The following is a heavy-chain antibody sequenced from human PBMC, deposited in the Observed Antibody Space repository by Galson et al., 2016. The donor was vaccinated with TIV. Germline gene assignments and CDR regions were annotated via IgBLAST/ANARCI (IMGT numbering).Heavy chain of an antibody. CDR2: RSYDGSNE. D-gene: IGHD3-3*01. CDR1: GFPFSSYT. J-gene: IGHJ4*02. V-gene: IGHV3-30*04. CDR3: ARDGHDFWSGGANTLDY. Sequence: LRLSCAASGFPFSSYTMHWVRQAPGKGLEWVAIRSYDGSNEYYADSVKGRFTISRDNSKNTLYSQMDSLRIEDTAVYYCARDGHDFWSGGANTLDYWGQGTLVTVSS.